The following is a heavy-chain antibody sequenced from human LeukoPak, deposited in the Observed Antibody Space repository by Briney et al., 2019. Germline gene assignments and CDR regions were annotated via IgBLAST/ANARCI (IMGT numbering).Heavy chain of an antibody. D-gene: IGHD1-26*01. J-gene: IGHJ6*02. V-gene: IGHV4-39*01. CDR1: GGSISSSSYY. CDR3: ARLGAIRYYYYGMDV. Sequence: SETLSLTCTVSGGSISSSSYYWGWIRQPPGKGLEWIGSIYYSGSTYYNPSLKSRVTISVDTSKNQFSLKLSSVTAADTAVYYCARLGAIRYYYYGMDVWGQGTTVTDSS. CDR2: IYYSGST.